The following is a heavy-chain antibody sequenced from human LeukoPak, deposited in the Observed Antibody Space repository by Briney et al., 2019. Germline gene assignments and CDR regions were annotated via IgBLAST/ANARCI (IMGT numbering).Heavy chain of an antibody. J-gene: IGHJ4*02. V-gene: IGHV4-61*05. CDR2: IYYSGST. CDR3: ARSAYYGDRLDY. Sequence: SETLSLTCTVSGGSISSSGYYWVWIRQPPGKGLEWIGYIYYSGSTNYNPSLKSRVTISVDTSKSPFSLKLSSVTASDTAVYYCARSAYYGDRLDYWGQGTLVTVSS. CDR1: GGSISSSGYY. D-gene: IGHD4-17*01.